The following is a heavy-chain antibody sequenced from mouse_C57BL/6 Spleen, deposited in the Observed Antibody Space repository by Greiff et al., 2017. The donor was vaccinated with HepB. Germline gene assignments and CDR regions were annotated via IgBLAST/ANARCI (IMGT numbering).Heavy chain of an antibody. CDR1: EYEFPSHD. CDR2: INSDGGST. Sequence: DVHLVESGGGLVQPGESLKLSCESNEYEFPSHDMSWVRKTPEKRLELVAAINSDGGSTYYPDTMERRFIISRDNTKKTLYLQMSSLRSEDTALYDCARGDDYSWFAYWGQGTLVTVSA. J-gene: IGHJ3*01. V-gene: IGHV5-2*01. D-gene: IGHD2-4*01. CDR3: ARGDDYSWFAY.